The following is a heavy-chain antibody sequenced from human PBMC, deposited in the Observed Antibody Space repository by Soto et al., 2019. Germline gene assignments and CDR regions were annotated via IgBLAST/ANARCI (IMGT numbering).Heavy chain of an antibody. Sequence: GASVKVSCKASGYTFTGCYMHWVRQAPGQGLEWMGWINPNSGGTNYAQKFQGRVTMTRDTSISTVYMELSSLRSEDTAVYYCARAPRGGVIIVITSAQIDYWGQGTLVTVSS. D-gene: IGHD3-10*01. CDR3: ARAPRGGVIIVITSAQIDY. V-gene: IGHV1-2*02. J-gene: IGHJ4*02. CDR2: INPNSGGT. CDR1: GYTFTGCY.